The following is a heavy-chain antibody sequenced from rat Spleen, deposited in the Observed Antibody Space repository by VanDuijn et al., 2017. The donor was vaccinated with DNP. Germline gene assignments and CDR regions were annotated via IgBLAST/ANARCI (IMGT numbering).Heavy chain of an antibody. J-gene: IGHJ4*01. Sequence: EVQLVESGGGLVQPGRSLKLSCAASGFTFSNYGMAWVRQAPKKGLEWVTSINANGVNTYYRDSVKGRFTISRDKTRNTQHLQMDSLRSEDTATYYCARQNYYYGGNTLDAWGQGISVTVSS. V-gene: IGHV5S13*01. CDR3: ARQNYYYGGNTLDA. D-gene: IGHD1-12*02. CDR2: INANGVNT. CDR1: GFTFSNYG.